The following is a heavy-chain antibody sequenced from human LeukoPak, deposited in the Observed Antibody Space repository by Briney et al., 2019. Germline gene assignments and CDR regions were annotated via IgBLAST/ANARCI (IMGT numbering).Heavy chain of an antibody. Sequence: GGSLRLSCAASGFSFSTYSMHWVRQAPGKGLEWVSSIDGRSNYKYYADSVKGRFTISRDNAQSSLFLQMNSLRAEDTALIYCAREDGIVGASSAFDVWGQGTLVTVSS. V-gene: IGHV3-21*01. CDR3: AREDGIVGASSAFDV. J-gene: IGHJ3*01. CDR2: IDGRSNYK. D-gene: IGHD1-26*01. CDR1: GFSFSTYS.